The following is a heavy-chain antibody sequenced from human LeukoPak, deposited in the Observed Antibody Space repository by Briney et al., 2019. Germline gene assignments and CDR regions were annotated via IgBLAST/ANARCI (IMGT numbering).Heavy chain of an antibody. D-gene: IGHD6-25*01. J-gene: IGHJ6*03. V-gene: IGHV1-58*02. Sequence: SVKVSCKASGFTFTSSAMQWVRQARGQRLEWIGWIVVGSGNTNYAQKFQERVTITRDMSTSTAYMELCSLRSEDTAVYYCAADGPSGYYYMDVWGKGTTVTVSS. CDR3: AADGPSGYYYMDV. CDR1: GFTFTSSA. CDR2: IVVGSGNT.